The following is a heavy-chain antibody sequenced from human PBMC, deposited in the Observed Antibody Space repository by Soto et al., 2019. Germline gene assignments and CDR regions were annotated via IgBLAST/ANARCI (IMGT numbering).Heavy chain of an antibody. CDR2: ISTFHGNT. Sequence: ASVKVSCKASGYTFTNQGISWVRQAPGQGLEWVGWISTFHGNTDYAQKLQGRVTLTTDTSTSTAYMELRDLRSEDTAVCYCARGDIVVLPAAGVRKYHDFGSGYYAWGQGPLVTVSS. CDR1: GYTFTNQG. D-gene: IGHD2-2*01. J-gene: IGHJ5*02. CDR3: ARGDIVVLPAAGVRKYHDFGSGYYA. V-gene: IGHV1-18*01.